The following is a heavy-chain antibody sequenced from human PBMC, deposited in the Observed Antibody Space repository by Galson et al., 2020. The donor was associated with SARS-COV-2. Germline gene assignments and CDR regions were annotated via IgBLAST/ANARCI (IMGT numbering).Heavy chain of an antibody. CDR1: GGSISSSSYY. V-gene: IGHV4-39*01. J-gene: IGHJ3*02. D-gene: IGHD3-9*01. Sequence: SETLSLTCTVSGGSISSSSYYWSRIRQPPGKGLAWIGSIYYSGSTYYNPSLKSRVTISVDTSKNQFSLKLSSVTAADTAVYYCARRASYYDILTGYAAGAFDIWGQGTMVTVSS. CDR2: IYYSGST. CDR3: ARRASYYDILTGYAAGAFDI.